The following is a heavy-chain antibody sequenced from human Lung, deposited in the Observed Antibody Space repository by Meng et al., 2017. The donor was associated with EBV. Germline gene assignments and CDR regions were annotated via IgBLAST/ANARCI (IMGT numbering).Heavy chain of an antibody. CDR3: WGDLNYGSY. J-gene: IGHJ4*01. V-gene: IGHV3-73*02. D-gene: IGHD3-10*01. CDR2: ARTKANKYAT. Sequence: VHLGESGGGFVQPGGSLKLACGASGFKFSDSDIHLVRQASGKGLEWVGRARTKANKYATDYAASVKGRFTISRDDSRNTVSLQMNSLKTEDTAVYYCWGDLNYGSYWGRGTLVTVSS. CDR1: GFKFSDSD.